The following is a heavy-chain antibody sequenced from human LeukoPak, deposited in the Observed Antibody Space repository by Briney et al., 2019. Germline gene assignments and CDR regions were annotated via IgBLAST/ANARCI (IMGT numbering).Heavy chain of an antibody. Sequence: GSLRLSCAASGFTFSSYAMTWVRQAPGKGLEWVSTISGSGDITYYADSVKGRFTISRDNSKNTLYLQMNSLGAEDTAVYYCAKDLSFRYYDSSGYSPRFDYWGQGTLVTVSS. J-gene: IGHJ4*02. CDR1: GFTFSSYA. CDR3: AKDLSFRYYDSSGYSPRFDY. CDR2: ISGSGDIT. V-gene: IGHV3-23*01. D-gene: IGHD3-22*01.